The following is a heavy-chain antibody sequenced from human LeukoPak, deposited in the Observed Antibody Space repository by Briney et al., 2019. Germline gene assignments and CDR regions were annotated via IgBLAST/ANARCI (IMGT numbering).Heavy chain of an antibody. D-gene: IGHD3-22*01. Sequence: ASVKVSCKASGYTFTTHDINWVRQATGQGLEWLGWMSPNSGDTGYAQKFQGRVTMTSDSSISTAYMELSSLRSDDTAVYYCARCDSGGYYGTPFDYWGQGTLVTVSS. CDR3: ARCDSGGYYGTPFDY. CDR2: MSPNSGDT. V-gene: IGHV1-8*01. J-gene: IGHJ4*02. CDR1: GYTFTTHD.